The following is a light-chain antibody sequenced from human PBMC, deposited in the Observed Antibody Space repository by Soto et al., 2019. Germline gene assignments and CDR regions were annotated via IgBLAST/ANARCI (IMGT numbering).Light chain of an antibody. CDR3: QAWDSSTAI. V-gene: IGLV3-1*01. Sequence: SYELTQPPSVSVSPGQTASITCSGDKLGDKYASWYQQKPGQSPVLVIYQDSKRPSGIPERFSGSNSGNTATLTISGTQAMEEADYYCQAWDSSTAIFGGGTKVTVL. CDR1: KLGDKY. CDR2: QDS. J-gene: IGLJ2*01.